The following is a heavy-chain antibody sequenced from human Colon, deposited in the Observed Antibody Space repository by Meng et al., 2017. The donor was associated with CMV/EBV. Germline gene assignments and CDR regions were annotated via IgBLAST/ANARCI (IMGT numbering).Heavy chain of an antibody. V-gene: IGHV3-74*01. Sequence: CIRQPPGMGLVWVSRISSDGSGTSYADSVKGRFTVSRDNDKNTLYLQVNSLRAEDTAVYYCARGNSHSFDYWGQGTLVTVSS. J-gene: IGHJ4*02. D-gene: IGHD6-13*01. CDR3: ARGNSHSFDY. CDR2: ISSDGSGT.